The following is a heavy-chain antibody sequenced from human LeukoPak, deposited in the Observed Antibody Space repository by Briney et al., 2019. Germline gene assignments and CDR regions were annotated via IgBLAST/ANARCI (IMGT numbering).Heavy chain of an antibody. J-gene: IGHJ4*02. D-gene: IGHD3-9*01. Sequence: PSETLSLTCTVSGGSISSYYWSWIRQPPGKGLEWIGYIYYSGSTNYNPSLKSRVTISVDTSKNQFSLKLSSVTAADTAVYYCARDDLTGLFDYWGQGTLVTVSS. CDR1: GGSISSYY. CDR2: IYYSGST. CDR3: ARDDLTGLFDY. V-gene: IGHV4-59*01.